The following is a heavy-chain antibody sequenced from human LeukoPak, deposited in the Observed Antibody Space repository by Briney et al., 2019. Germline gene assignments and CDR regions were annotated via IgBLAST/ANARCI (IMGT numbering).Heavy chain of an antibody. D-gene: IGHD3-10*01. Sequence: PGGSLRLSCAASGFNFSSYAMSWVRQAPGKGLEWVSAISGSGGSTYYADSVKGRFTISRDNSKNTLYLQMNSLRAEDTAVYYCAKDILLWFGEPPADPWGQGTLVTVSS. CDR3: AKDILLWFGEPPADP. CDR2: ISGSGGST. V-gene: IGHV3-23*01. J-gene: IGHJ5*02. CDR1: GFNFSSYA.